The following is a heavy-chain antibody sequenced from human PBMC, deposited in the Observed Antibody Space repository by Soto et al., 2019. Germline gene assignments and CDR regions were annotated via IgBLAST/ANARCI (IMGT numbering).Heavy chain of an antibody. CDR2: ISAYNGNT. V-gene: IGHV1-18*04. CDR3: ASPAGIAVAGTDYYYGMDV. D-gene: IGHD6-19*01. Sequence: ASVKVSCKASGYTFTSYGISWVRQAPGQGLEWMGWISAYNGNTNYAQKLQGRVTMTTDTSTSTAYMELRSLRSDDTAVYYCASPAGIAVAGTDYYYGMDVWGQGTTVTVSS. J-gene: IGHJ6*02. CDR1: GYTFTSYG.